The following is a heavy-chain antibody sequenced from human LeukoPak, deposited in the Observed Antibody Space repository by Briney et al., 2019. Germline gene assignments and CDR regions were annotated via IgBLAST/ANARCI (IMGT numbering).Heavy chain of an antibody. Sequence: GGSLRLPCAASGFTFSDYYMGWIRQAPGKGLEWVANTKPDGTAEYYADSVRGRFTTSRDNANNFLYLQMNSLRGEDTAVYYCARDGGLHTNFDYWGQGTLVTVSS. J-gene: IGHJ4*02. V-gene: IGHV3-7*01. CDR1: GFTFSDYY. D-gene: IGHD2-15*01. CDR3: ARDGGLHTNFDY. CDR2: TKPDGTAE.